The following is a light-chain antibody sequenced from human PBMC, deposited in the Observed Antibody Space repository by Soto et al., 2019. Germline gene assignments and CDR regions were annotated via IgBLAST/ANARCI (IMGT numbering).Light chain of an antibody. CDR2: WAS. V-gene: IGKV4-1*01. CDR3: QQFYSTPFT. J-gene: IGKJ3*01. CDR1: QSVLSSSNNKNY. Sequence: DIVMTQSPDSLAVSLGERATINCKSSQSVLSSSNNKNYLTWYQQKPGQPPKLLIYWASTRESGVPDRFSGSGSGTDFTLTISSLQAEDEAVYYCQQFYSTPFTFGPGTKVDIK.